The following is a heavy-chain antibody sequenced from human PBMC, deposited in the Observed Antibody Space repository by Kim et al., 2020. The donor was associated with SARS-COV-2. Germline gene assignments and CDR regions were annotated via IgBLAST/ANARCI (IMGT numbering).Heavy chain of an antibody. Sequence: GGSLRLSCAASGFTVSSNYMSWVRQAPGKGLEWVSVIYSGGSTYYADSVKGRFTISRDNSKNTLYLQMNSLRAEDTAVYYCARGRYGSGSYMVDYYYYGMDVWGQGTTVTVSS. CDR1: GFTVSSNY. J-gene: IGHJ6*02. D-gene: IGHD3-10*01. V-gene: IGHV3-66*01. CDR2: IYSGGST. CDR3: ARGRYGSGSYMVDYYYYGMDV.